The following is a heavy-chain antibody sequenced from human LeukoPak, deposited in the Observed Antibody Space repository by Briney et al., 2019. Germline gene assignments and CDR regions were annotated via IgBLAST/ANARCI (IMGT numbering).Heavy chain of an antibody. V-gene: IGHV1-46*01. Sequence: ASVKVSCKASGYTFSSYFIHWVRQAPGQGLEWMGIINPSGGGTSYAQKFQGRVTMTSDMSTGIVYMELSSLISEDSAVYYCARGSRTIYYFDYWGQGTLVTVSS. CDR3: ARGSRTIYYFDY. D-gene: IGHD1-1*01. CDR1: GYTFSSYF. CDR2: INPSGGGT. J-gene: IGHJ4*02.